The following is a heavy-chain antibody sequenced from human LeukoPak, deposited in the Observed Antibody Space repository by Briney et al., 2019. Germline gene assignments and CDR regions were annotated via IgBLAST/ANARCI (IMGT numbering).Heavy chain of an antibody. Sequence: SVKVSCKASGYTFTDYYMHWVRQAPGQGLEWMGGIIPIFGTANYAQKFQGRVTITADKSTSTAYMELSSLRSEDTAVYYCARDSRGYSSGYDAFDIWGQGTMVTVSS. D-gene: IGHD6-19*01. V-gene: IGHV1-69*06. J-gene: IGHJ3*02. CDR1: GYTFTDYY. CDR2: IIPIFGTA. CDR3: ARDSRGYSSGYDAFDI.